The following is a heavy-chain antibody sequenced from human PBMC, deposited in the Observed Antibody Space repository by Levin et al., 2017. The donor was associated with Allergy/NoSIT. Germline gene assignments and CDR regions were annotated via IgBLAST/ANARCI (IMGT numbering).Heavy chain of an antibody. CDR3: ARDNGVVVPAAMLATYLGWFDP. Sequence: ASVKVSCKASGYTFTSYGISWVRQAPGQGLEWMGWISAYNGNTNYAQKLQGRVTMTTDTSTSTAYMELRSLRSDDTAVYYCARDNGVVVPAAMLATYLGWFDPWGQGTLVTVSS. CDR2: ISAYNGNT. CDR1: GYTFTSYG. V-gene: IGHV1-18*01. J-gene: IGHJ5*02. D-gene: IGHD2-2*01.